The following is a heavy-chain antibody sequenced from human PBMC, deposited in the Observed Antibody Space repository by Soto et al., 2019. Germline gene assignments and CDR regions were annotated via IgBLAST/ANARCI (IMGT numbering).Heavy chain of an antibody. D-gene: IGHD6-13*01. Sequence: QVQLVQSGAEVKKPGSSVKVSCKASGGTFSSYAISWVRQAPGQGLEWMGGIIPIFGTANYAQKFQCRVTITADESTSTAYMELSSLRSEDTAMYYCARDGIAAAGTYYYYYNGMDVWCQGTTVTVSS. V-gene: IGHV1-69*01. J-gene: IGHJ6*02. CDR3: ARDGIAAAGTYYYYYNGMDV. CDR1: GGTFSSYA. CDR2: IIPIFGTA.